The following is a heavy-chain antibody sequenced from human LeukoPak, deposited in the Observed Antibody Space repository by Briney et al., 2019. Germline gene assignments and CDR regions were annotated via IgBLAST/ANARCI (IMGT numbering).Heavy chain of an antibody. CDR1: GVTFSNAW. Sequence: GGSLRLSCAASGVTFSNAWMSWVRQPPGKGLEWVGRIKSKTDGGTTYYAAPVKGRSTISRDDSKNTLYLQMNSLKTEDTAVYYCTTDQRYYDILTGYYYYYYMDVWGKGTTVTVFS. V-gene: IGHV3-15*01. D-gene: IGHD3-9*01. CDR3: TTDQRYYDILTGYYYYYYMDV. CDR2: IKSKTDGGTT. J-gene: IGHJ6*03.